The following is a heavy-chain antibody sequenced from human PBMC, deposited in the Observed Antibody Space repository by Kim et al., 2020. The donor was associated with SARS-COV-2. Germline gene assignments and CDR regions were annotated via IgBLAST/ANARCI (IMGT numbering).Heavy chain of an antibody. V-gene: IGHV4-59*01. CDR1: GGSISSYY. Sequence: SETLSLTCTVSGGSISSYYWSWIRQPPGKGLEWIGYIYYSGSTNYNPSLKSRVTISVDTSKNQFSLKLSSVTAADTAVYYCARETRWGEAYFDYCGQGTLVTVSS. CDR2: IYYSGST. J-gene: IGHJ4*02. CDR3: ARETRWGEAYFDY. D-gene: IGHD3-16*01.